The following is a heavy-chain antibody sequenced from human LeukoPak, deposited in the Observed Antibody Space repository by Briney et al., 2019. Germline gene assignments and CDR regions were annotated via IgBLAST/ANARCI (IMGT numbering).Heavy chain of an antibody. V-gene: IGHV3-7*01. Sequence: PGGSLRLSCAASGFTFSNYWMNWVRQAPGKGLEWVANIKQDGSEKYYVDSVKGRFTISRDNAKNSLYLQMNSLRAEDTAVYCCARDLYQKVGLNWFDPWGQGTLVTVSS. CDR2: IKQDGSEK. CDR1: GFTFSNYW. CDR3: ARDLYQKVGLNWFDP. D-gene: IGHD1-26*01. J-gene: IGHJ5*02.